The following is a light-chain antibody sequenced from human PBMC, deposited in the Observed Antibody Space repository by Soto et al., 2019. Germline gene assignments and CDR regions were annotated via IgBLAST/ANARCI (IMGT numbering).Light chain of an antibody. V-gene: IGKV3-20*01. CDR2: GAS. Sequence: ETVLTQSPGTLSLSPGERATLFCRASQSITSNHLAWYQQKPGQAPRLLIYGASSRATGIPDRFSGSGSGTDFTLTISRLEPEDFAVYYCQQQGTSPPSWTFGQGTKVEIK. J-gene: IGKJ1*01. CDR3: QQQGTSPPSWT. CDR1: QSITSNH.